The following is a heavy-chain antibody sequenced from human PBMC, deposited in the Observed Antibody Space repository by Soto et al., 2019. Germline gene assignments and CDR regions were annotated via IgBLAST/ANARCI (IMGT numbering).Heavy chain of an antibody. V-gene: IGHV1-69*06. CDR2: LIPMFGTA. D-gene: IGHD6-19*01. CDR1: GDTFSSSA. Sequence: QVQLVQSGAEVKGPGSSVKVSCKASGDTFSSSAISWVRQAPGQGLEWMGGLIPMFGTANYAQKSQGRGMITADKSTSTVYMELTSLRSEDTAVYYCARGIRDSSGWDFDYWGQGTLVTVSS. CDR3: ARGIRDSSGWDFDY. J-gene: IGHJ4*02.